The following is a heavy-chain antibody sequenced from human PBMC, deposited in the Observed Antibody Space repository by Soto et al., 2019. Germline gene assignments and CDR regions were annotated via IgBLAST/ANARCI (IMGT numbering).Heavy chain of an antibody. V-gene: IGHV2-5*02. CDR1: GFSLSTSGVG. D-gene: IGHD5-12*01. CDR2: IYWDDDK. Sequence: QITLKESGPTLVKPTQTLTLTCTFSGFSLSTSGVGVGWIRQPPGKSLEWLALIYWDDDKRYSPSLKSRPTITKDTSKDQVVLTMTNMDPVDTATYDCAHVYGGHDNFDYWGQGTLVPVSS. J-gene: IGHJ4*02. CDR3: AHVYGGHDNFDY.